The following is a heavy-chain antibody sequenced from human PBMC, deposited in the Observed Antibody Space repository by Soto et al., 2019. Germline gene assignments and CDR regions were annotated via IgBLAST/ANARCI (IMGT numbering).Heavy chain of an antibody. CDR2: IYTSGST. D-gene: IGHD3-10*01. CDR1: GGSISSYY. V-gene: IGHV4-4*07. CDR3: ERAAGFGELFYFDY. J-gene: IGHJ4*02. Sequence: PSETLSLTCTVSGGSISSYYWSWIRQPAGKGLEWIGRIYTSGSTNYNPSLKSRVTMSVDRSKNQFSLKLSSVTAADTAWYYCERAAGFGELFYFDYWGQGTLVTVSS.